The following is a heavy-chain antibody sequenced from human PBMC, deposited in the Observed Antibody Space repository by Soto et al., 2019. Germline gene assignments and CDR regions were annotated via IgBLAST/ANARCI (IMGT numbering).Heavy chain of an antibody. CDR3: ARGKIAAAGPSDY. D-gene: IGHD6-13*01. CDR2: IYYSVST. Sequence: PSETLSLTFTVSGGSISSGGYYWSWIRQHPGKGLEWIGYIYYSVSTYYNTSLKSRVTISVDTSKNQFSLKLSSVTVADTAVYYCARGKIAAAGPSDYWRQGTLVTVS. CDR1: GGSISSGGYY. V-gene: IGHV4-31*03. J-gene: IGHJ4*02.